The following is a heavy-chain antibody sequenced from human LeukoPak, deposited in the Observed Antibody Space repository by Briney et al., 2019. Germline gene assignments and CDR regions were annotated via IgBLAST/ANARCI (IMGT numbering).Heavy chain of an antibody. CDR1: GYTPTGYG. J-gene: IGHJ4*02. CDR3: ARVSKGEYYYDY. Sequence: ASAKASCKVSGYTPTGYGISGVRQAPGPGGEWMGWIRAYNGNTNYAQKLQGRVTMTTDTSTSTAYMELRSLRSDDTAVYYCARVSKGEYYYDYWGQGTLVTVSS. CDR2: IRAYNGNT. V-gene: IGHV1-18*01. D-gene: IGHD3-10*01.